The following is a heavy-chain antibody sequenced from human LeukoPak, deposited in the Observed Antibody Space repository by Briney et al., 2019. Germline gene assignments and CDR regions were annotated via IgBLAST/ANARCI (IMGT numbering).Heavy chain of an antibody. D-gene: IGHD4-11*01. CDR3: ARDPTRSGLDY. CDR2: IYYSGST. J-gene: IGHJ4*02. V-gene: IGHV4-59*01. CDR1: GGSISSYY. Sequence: SETLSLTCTVSGGSISSYYWSWIRQPPGKGLEWIGYIYYSGSTNYNPSLKSRVTISVDTSKSQFSLKLSSVTAADTAVYYCARDPTRSGLDYWGQGTLVTVSS.